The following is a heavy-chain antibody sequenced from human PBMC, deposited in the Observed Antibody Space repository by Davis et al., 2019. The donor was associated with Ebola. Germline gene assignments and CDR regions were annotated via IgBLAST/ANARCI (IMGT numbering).Heavy chain of an antibody. V-gene: IGHV4-34*01. Sequence: SETLSLTCAVYGGSFSGYYWSWIRQPPGKGLEWIGEINHSGSTNYNPSLKSRVTISVDTSTRTVHLQWSSLKASDTGIYYCARGTPGVSTFFFFNSWGQGTPVTVSS. CDR2: INHSGST. CDR3: ARGTPGVSTFFFFNS. D-gene: IGHD4-11*01. CDR1: GGSFSGYY. J-gene: IGHJ4*02.